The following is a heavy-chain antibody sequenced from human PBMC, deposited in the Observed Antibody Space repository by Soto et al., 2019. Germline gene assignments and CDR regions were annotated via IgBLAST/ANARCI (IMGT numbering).Heavy chain of an antibody. Sequence: EVLLLDPGGGLVQPGGSLRLSCAASGFTFSNYAMTWVRQAPGKGPEWISTINNGGGGTYYADSVTGRFTISRDNTKNTLYLQLNSLRAEDTAVYFCAKERLGRGIDYWGQGILVTVSS. D-gene: IGHD3-10*01. CDR3: AKERLGRGIDY. V-gene: IGHV3-23*01. CDR1: GFTFSNYA. CDR2: INNGGGGT. J-gene: IGHJ4*02.